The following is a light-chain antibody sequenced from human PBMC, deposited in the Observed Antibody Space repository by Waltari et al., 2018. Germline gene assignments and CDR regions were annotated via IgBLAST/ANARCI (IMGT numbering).Light chain of an antibody. CDR1: SLRTSY. CDR3: SSRDSSASHVL. V-gene: IGLV3-19*01. Sequence: SSELTQDPAVSVALGQTVRITCQGASLRTSYASWYQQTSGQAPILVLFGKNKRPPGIPDRFSGYNSETTTSLTITGAQAEDEADYYCSSRDSSASHVLFAGGTKLTVL. CDR2: GKN. J-gene: IGLJ2*01.